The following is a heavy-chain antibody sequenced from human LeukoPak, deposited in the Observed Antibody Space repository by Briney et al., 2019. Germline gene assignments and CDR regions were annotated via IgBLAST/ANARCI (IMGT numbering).Heavy chain of an antibody. CDR1: GYTFTSYD. V-gene: IGHV1-8*03. J-gene: IGHJ4*02. D-gene: IGHD2-2*02. Sequence: GASVKVSCKASGYTFTSYDINWVRQAPGQGLEWMGWMNPNSGNTDYAQKFRGRVTITRNTSISTAYMELRSLRSEDTAVYYCARGNCSSTSCYRLSEYYFDYWGQGTLVTVSS. CDR2: MNPNSGNT. CDR3: ARGNCSSTSCYRLSEYYFDY.